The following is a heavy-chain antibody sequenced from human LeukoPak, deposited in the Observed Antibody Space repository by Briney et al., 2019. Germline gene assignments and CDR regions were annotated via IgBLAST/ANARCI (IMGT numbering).Heavy chain of an antibody. Sequence: ASVKVSCKASGYTFTGYYMHWERQAPGQGLEWMGWINPNSGGTNYAQKFQGRVTMTRDTSISTAYMELSRLRSDDTAVYYCARDRERYCTNGVCYEKNWFDPWGQGTLVTVSS. V-gene: IGHV1-2*02. CDR2: INPNSGGT. CDR1: GYTFTGYY. D-gene: IGHD2-8*01. CDR3: ARDRERYCTNGVCYEKNWFDP. J-gene: IGHJ5*02.